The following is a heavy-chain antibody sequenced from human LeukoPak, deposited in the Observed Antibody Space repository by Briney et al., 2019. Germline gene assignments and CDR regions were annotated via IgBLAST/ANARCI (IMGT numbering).Heavy chain of an antibody. CDR3: ARYYYDSSGYLKVDY. Sequence: SETPSLTCTVSGGSISSYYWSWIRQPPGKGLEWIGYIYYSGSTNYNPSLKSRVTISVDTSKNQFSLKLSSVTAADTAVYYCARYYYDSSGYLKVDYWGQGTLVTVSS. J-gene: IGHJ4*02. V-gene: IGHV4-59*01. CDR2: IYYSGST. CDR1: GGSISSYY. D-gene: IGHD3-22*01.